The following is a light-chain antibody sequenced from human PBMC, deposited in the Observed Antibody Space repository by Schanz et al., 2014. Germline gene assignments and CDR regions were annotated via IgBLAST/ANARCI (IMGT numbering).Light chain of an antibody. J-gene: IGKJ1*01. CDR3: QQSYSTPT. V-gene: IGKV1-5*01. Sequence: DIQMTQSPSTLSASVGDTVTLTCRASQSISTSLAWYQQKPGKAPYLLIYDASSLESGVPSRFSGSGSGTDFTLTIDSLQPEDFGTYYCQQSYSTPTFGQGTKVEIK. CDR2: DAS. CDR1: QSISTS.